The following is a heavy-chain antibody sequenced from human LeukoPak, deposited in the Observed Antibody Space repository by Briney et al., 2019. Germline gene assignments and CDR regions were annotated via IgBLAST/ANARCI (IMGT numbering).Heavy chain of an antibody. Sequence: PGGSLRLSCAASGFTFSSYNLNWVRQAPGKGLEWVSSITTNSTYIYYADSVQGRFTISRDNAKNSLYLQMNSLRTEDTAVYYCVRGGRGRDDYFDYWGQGTQITVSS. CDR3: VRGGRGRDDYFDY. CDR1: GFTFSSYN. J-gene: IGHJ4*02. CDR2: ITTNSTYI. V-gene: IGHV3-21*01. D-gene: IGHD3-10*01.